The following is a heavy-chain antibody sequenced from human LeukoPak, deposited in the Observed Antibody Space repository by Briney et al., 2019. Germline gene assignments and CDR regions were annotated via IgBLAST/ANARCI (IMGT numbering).Heavy chain of an antibody. CDR2: IYSGGST. Sequence: PGGSLRLSCAASGFTVSSNYMSWVRQAPGKGLEWVSVIYSGGSTYYADSVKGRFTISRDNSKNTLYLQMNSLRAEDTAVYYCARARSSSWYLNWFDPWGQGTLVTVSS. CDR3: ARARSSSWYLNWFDP. CDR1: GFTVSSNY. D-gene: IGHD6-13*01. V-gene: IGHV3-53*05. J-gene: IGHJ5*02.